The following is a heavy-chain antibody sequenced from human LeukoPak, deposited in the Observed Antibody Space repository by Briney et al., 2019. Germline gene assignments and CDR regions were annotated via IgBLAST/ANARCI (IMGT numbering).Heavy chain of an antibody. CDR2: IIPIFGTA. V-gene: IGHV1-69*05. J-gene: IGHJ4*02. Sequence: ASVKVSCKASGGTFSSYAISWVRQAPGQGLEWMGGIIPIFGTANYAQKFQGRVTMTRDTSTSTVYMELSSLRSEDTAVYYCARVLSKVFDHWGQGTLVTVSS. D-gene: IGHD2/OR15-2a*01. CDR3: ARVLSKVFDH. CDR1: GGTFSSYA.